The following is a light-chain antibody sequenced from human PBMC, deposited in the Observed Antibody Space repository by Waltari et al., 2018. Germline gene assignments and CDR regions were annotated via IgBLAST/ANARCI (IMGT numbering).Light chain of an antibody. CDR3: QQYGASPT. CDR2: GAS. CDR1: QNVHNNY. J-gene: IGKJ4*01. Sequence: EIVLTQSPGTLSLSPGDGASLSCRASQNVHNNYLAWYQQRPGQAPRRLIYGASSRATGIPGRVSGSGSGTDFTLSISRLEPEDFAVYYCQQYGASPTFGGGTKVEMK. V-gene: IGKV3-20*01.